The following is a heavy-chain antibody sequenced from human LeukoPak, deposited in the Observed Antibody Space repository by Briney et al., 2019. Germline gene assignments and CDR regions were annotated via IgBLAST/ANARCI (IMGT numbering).Heavy chain of an antibody. CDR1: GGSISSYY. CDR3: AREGDSSALGY. Sequence: SETLSLTCTVSGGSISSYYWSWIRQPPGKGLEWIGYIYYSGSTNYNPSLKSRVTISVDTSKNQFSLKLSSVTAADTAVYYCAREGDSSALGYWGQGTLVTVSS. V-gene: IGHV4-59*12. J-gene: IGHJ4*02. D-gene: IGHD2-15*01. CDR2: IYYSGST.